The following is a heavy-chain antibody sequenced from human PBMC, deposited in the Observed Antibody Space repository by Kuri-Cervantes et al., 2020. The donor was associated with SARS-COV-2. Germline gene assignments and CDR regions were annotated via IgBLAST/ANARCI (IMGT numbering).Heavy chain of an antibody. CDR2: IYYSGRT. CDR1: GYSISSGYY. Sequence: SDTLSLTGAVSGYSISSGYYWGRIRQPPGKGLGWIGSIYYSGRTYYNPSLKSRVPISVDTTKNQFSLKLSSVTAADTPVYYCARHEYSSSWVDYWGQGTLVTVSS. CDR3: ARHEYSSSWVDY. J-gene: IGHJ4*02. D-gene: IGHD6-13*01. V-gene: IGHV4-38-2*01.